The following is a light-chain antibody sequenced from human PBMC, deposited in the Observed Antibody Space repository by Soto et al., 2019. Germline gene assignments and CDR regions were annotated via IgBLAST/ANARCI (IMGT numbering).Light chain of an antibody. J-gene: IGLJ2*01. CDR2: DVS. CDR1: SSDVGGYNY. V-gene: IGLV2-8*01. Sequence: HSALTQPPSASGSPGQSVTISCTGTSSDVGGYNYVSWYQQHAGKAPKLMIYDVSKRPSGVPDLFSCSKSGNTASLTVSGLQAEDEADYYCSSYAGSNKEFGGGTKLTVL. CDR3: SSYAGSNKE.